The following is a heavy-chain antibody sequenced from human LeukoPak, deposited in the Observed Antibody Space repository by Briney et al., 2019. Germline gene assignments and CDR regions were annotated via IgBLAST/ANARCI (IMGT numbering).Heavy chain of an antibody. Sequence: GGSLRLSCAASGFSVEDYGVTWVRQGPGEGLEWVSGINWSGASIGYADSVKGRFTISRDNAKNSLYLQMSSLRPEDTAFYYCAREVCSGGRCSLVNWGQGALLTVSS. CDR2: INWSGASI. V-gene: IGHV3-20*04. J-gene: IGHJ4*02. CDR3: AREVCSGGRCSLVN. CDR1: GFSVEDYG. D-gene: IGHD2-15*01.